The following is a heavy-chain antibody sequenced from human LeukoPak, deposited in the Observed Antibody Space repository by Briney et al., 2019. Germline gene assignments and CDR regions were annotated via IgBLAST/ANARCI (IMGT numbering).Heavy chain of an antibody. CDR2: IYYSGST. V-gene: IGHV4-39*07. D-gene: IGHD2-21*01. CDR1: GGSISSSSYY. CDR3: ARIARGYFDY. J-gene: IGHJ4*02. Sequence: PSETLSLTCTVSGGSISSSSYYWGWIRQPPGKGLEWIGSIYYSGSTYYNPSLKSRVTISVDTSKNQFSLKLSSVTAADTAVYYCARIARGYFDYWGQGTLVTVSS.